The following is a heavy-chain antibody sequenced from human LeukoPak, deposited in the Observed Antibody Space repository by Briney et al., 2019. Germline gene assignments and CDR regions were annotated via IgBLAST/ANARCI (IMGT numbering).Heavy chain of an antibody. CDR1: GYTFTSYA. J-gene: IGHJ4*02. D-gene: IGHD3-22*01. CDR2: IIPIFGTA. V-gene: IGHV1-69*13. CDR3: ARYNYYDSSGYFEPNGY. Sequence: ASVKVFCKASGYTFTSYAISWVRQAPGQGLEWMGGIIPIFGTANYAQKFQGRVTITADESTSTAYMELSSLRSEDTAVYYCARYNYYDSSGYFEPNGYWGQGTLVTVSS.